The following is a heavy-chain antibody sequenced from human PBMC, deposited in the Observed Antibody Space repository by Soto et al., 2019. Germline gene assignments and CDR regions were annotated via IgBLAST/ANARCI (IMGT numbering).Heavy chain of an antibody. Sequence: QITLKESGHALVKPTQTLTLNCTFSGCSLSTTAEGVGWIRQPPGKALEWLALIYWDDDERYSPSLKSRLTITKDTSINQVVLTMTNVDPVDTATYYCEHGSCSSADCYPNPYLDYWGQGILVTVSS. CDR3: EHGSCSSADCYPNPYLDY. V-gene: IGHV2-5*02. CDR2: IYWDDDE. D-gene: IGHD2-2*01. CDR1: GCSLSTTAEG. J-gene: IGHJ4*02.